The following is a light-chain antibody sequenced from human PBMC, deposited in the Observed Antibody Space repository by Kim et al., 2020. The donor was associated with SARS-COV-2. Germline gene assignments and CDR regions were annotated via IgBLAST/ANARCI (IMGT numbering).Light chain of an antibody. V-gene: IGLV2-8*01. CDR1: SRDIGDYNY. J-gene: IGLJ3*02. CDR3: SSYAGSDTFWV. Sequence: QSALTQPPSASGSPGQSVTISCTGTSRDIGDYNYVSWYQQFPGKVPKLVMYEVSRRPSGVPNRFTGSKSGNTASLTVSGLQADDEADYFCSSYAGSDTFWVFGGGTQLTVL. CDR2: EVS.